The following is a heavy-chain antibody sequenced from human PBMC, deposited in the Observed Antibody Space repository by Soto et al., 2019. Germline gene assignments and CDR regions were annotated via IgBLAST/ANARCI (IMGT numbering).Heavy chain of an antibody. V-gene: IGHV1-69*13. CDR2: IIPIFGTA. Sequence: SVKVSCKASGCNFSSYAIRWVRQAPGQGLEWMGGIIPIFGTANYAQKFQVRVTITADESTITAYMELSSLRSEDTAVYYCARDSEYQLLAGGWFDPGGQGTLVTVSS. D-gene: IGHD2-2*01. CDR1: GCNFSSYA. CDR3: ARDSEYQLLAGGWFDP. J-gene: IGHJ5*02.